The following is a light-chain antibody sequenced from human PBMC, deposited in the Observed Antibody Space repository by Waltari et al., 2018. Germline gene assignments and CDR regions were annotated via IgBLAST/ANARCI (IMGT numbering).Light chain of an antibody. J-gene: IGKJ1*01. Sequence: EIVLTQSPATLSFSPGERATLSCRASQSISSYLAWYQQKPGQAPRLLIYDASNRATGIPARFSGGGSGTDFTLTISSLEPEDFAVYYCQKRDSWWTFGQGTKVEIK. CDR3: QKRDSWWT. CDR1: QSISSY. CDR2: DAS. V-gene: IGKV3-11*01.